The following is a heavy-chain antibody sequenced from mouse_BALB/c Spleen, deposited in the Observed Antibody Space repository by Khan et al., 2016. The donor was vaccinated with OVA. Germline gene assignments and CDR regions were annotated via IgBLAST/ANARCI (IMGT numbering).Heavy chain of an antibody. D-gene: IGHD2-10*01. V-gene: IGHV9-3-1*01. CDR2: INTYTGEP. J-gene: IGHJ4*01. CDR1: GYTFTNYG. Sequence: QIQLVQSGPELKKPGETVKISCKASGYTFTNYGLNWVKQAPGEGLKWLGWINTYTGEPTYADDFKGRFAFSLETSANTAYLQINNLKNEDTATYFCARPPYFSYVMGYWGQGTSVTVSS. CDR3: ARPPYFSYVMGY.